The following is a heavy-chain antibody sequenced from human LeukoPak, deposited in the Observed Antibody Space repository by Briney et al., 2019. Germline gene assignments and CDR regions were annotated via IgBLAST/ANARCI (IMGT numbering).Heavy chain of an antibody. J-gene: IGHJ5*02. D-gene: IGHD1-26*01. CDR2: IIPIFGTA. CDR3: ARDRDIEGVAIPWFDP. V-gene: IGHV1-69*13. Sequence: SVKVSCKASGGTFSSYAISWVRQAPGQGLEWMGGIIPIFGTANYAQKFQGRVTITADESTSTAYMELSSLRSEDTAVYYCARDRDIEGVAIPWFDPWGQGTLVTVSS. CDR1: GGTFSSYA.